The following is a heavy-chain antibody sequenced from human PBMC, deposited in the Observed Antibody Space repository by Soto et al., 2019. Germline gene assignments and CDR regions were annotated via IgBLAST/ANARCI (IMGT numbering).Heavy chain of an antibody. Sequence: PSETLSLTCTVSGGSISSSSYYWGWIRQPPGKGLEWIGSIYYSGSTYYNPSLKSRVTIPVDTSKNQFSLKLSSVTAADTAVYYCARPHPYYYDSSGYLFSYYFDYWGQGTLVTVSS. V-gene: IGHV4-39*01. CDR2: IYYSGST. CDR3: ARPHPYYYDSSGYLFSYYFDY. D-gene: IGHD3-22*01. J-gene: IGHJ4*02. CDR1: GGSISSSSYY.